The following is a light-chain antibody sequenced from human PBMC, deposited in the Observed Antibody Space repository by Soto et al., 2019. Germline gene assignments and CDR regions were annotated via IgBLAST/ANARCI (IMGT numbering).Light chain of an antibody. CDR2: QAS. V-gene: IGKV1-5*03. CDR1: QNIARS. CDR3: QQYEDFWT. J-gene: IGKJ1*01. Sequence: DIQMTQSPSTLSASVGDRVTITCRASQNIARSLAWYQQKPGKAPKVLIYQASSLDSGVPSRFSGRGFGTEFTLTINTLQPDDSATYYCQQYEDFWTFGQGTKVDIK.